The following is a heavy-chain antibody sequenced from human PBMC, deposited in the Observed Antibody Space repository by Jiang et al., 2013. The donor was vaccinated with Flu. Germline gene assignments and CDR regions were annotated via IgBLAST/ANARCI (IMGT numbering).Heavy chain of an antibody. CDR1: GDSSNTISGGSINNLRW. V-gene: IGHV4-4*02. CDR3: ARATNARYFDS. J-gene: IGHJ4*02. Sequence: GLVKPSGTLSLTCAVSGDSSNTISGGSINNLRWWSWVRQPQERDLSGWVRPIIVGAPYYNPSLESRVTISVDRSKNQFFLNVKSVTAADTAVYYCARATNARYFDSWGRGTPGHRLV. CDR2: PIIVGAP. D-gene: IGHD2-8*01.